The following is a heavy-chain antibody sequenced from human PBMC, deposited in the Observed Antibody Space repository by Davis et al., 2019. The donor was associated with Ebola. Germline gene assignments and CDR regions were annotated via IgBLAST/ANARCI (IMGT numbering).Heavy chain of an antibody. Sequence: AASVKVSCKASGGTFSSYAISWVRQAPGQGLEWMGWISAYNGNTNYAQKLQGRVTMTTDTSTSTAYMELRSLRSDDTAVYYCARGITMVRSDVWFDYWGQGTLVTVSS. CDR2: ISAYNGNT. D-gene: IGHD3-10*01. CDR1: GGTFSSYA. CDR3: ARGITMVRSDVWFDY. J-gene: IGHJ4*02. V-gene: IGHV1-18*01.